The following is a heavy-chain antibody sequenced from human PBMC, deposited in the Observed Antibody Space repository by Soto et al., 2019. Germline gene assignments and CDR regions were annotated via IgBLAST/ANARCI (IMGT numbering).Heavy chain of an antibody. J-gene: IGHJ4*02. CDR3: ARGGTITSYYFDE. CDR1: GYTFTRYA. V-gene: IGHV1-3*01. D-gene: IGHD1-1*01. Sequence: ASVKVSCKASGYTFTRYALHWVRQAPGQRLEWMGWINAGNGNTKYSQKFQGRVTITRDTSASIAYVELSSLRSEDTAVYYCARGGTITSYYFDEWGQGTLVTVSS. CDR2: INAGNGNT.